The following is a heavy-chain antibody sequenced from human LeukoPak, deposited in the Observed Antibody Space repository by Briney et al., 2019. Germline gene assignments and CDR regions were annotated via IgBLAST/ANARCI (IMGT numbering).Heavy chain of an antibody. J-gene: IGHJ5*02. D-gene: IGHD5-18*01. CDR3: AKASSYGPEDWFDP. V-gene: IGHV3-9*01. CDR2: ISSNSGSI. CDR1: GFTFDDYA. Sequence: PGRSLRLSCAASGFTFDDYAMHWVRQAPGKGLEWVSGISSNSGSIGYADSVKGRFTISRDNAKNSLYLQMNSLRAEDTALYYCAKASSYGPEDWFDPWGQGTLVTVSS.